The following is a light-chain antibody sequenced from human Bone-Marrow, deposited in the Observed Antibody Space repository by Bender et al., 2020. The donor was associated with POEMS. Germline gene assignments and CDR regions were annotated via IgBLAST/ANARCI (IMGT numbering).Light chain of an antibody. J-gene: IGLJ3*02. CDR2: GNN. CDR1: SSNTGSGYD. V-gene: IGLV1-40*01. Sequence: QSVLPPPPSVSGAPGQRVTISCTGSSSNTGSGYDINWYQHLPGTAPKLLIYGNNNRPSGVPDRFSGSQSGTSASLAITGLQPDDEADYYCQSYDNSLGGWVFGGGTKLTVL. CDR3: QSYDNSLGGWV.